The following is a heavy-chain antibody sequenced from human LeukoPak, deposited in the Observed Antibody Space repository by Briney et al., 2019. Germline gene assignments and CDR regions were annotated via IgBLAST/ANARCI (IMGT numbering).Heavy chain of an antibody. CDR3: ARDSVYTARALDY. V-gene: IGHV1-69*13. J-gene: IGHJ4*02. CDR2: IIPIFGTA. Sequence: GASVKVSCKASGGTFSSYAISWVRQAPGQGLEWMGGIIPIFGTANYAQKFQGRVTITADESTSTAYMELSSLRSEDTAVYYCARDSVYTARALDYWGQGTLVTVSS. D-gene: IGHD5-18*01. CDR1: GGTFSSYA.